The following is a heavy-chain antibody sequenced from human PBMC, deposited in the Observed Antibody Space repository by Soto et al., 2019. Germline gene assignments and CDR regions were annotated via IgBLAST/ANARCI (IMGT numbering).Heavy chain of an antibody. J-gene: IGHJ5*02. D-gene: IGHD3-10*01. V-gene: IGHV4-4*07. CDR3: ASEGARGFT. CDR1: GGSFGSYY. Sequence: SETLSLTCSFSGGSFGSYYWNWMRQPAGKGLEWIGRLYTRGSTNYNPSLKSRVTMSVDSSRNQISLTLTSVTAADTAVYYCASEGARGFTWGQGTLVTVSS. CDR2: LYTRGST.